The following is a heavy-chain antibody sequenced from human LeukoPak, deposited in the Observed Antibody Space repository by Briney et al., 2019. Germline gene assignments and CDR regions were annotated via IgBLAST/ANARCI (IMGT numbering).Heavy chain of an antibody. Sequence: GGSLRLSCAASGFTFNSYAMYWVRQAPGKGLEWVSGIFGSGGSAHYADSVKGRFTISRDNSKNTVYLQMNSLRAEDTAVYYCAKTTTGYSSGRYPGWPADYWGQGALVTVSS. CDR3: AKTTTGYSSGRYPGWPADY. CDR2: IFGSGGSA. D-gene: IGHD6-19*01. V-gene: IGHV3-23*01. CDR1: GFTFNSYA. J-gene: IGHJ4*02.